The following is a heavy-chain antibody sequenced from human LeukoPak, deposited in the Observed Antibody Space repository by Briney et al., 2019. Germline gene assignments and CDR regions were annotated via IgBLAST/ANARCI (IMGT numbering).Heavy chain of an antibody. CDR3: AKDSGSYLGPYAFDI. Sequence: PGGSLRLSCAASGFTFSSYAMSWVRQAPGKGLEWVSAISGSGGSTYYADSVKGRFTISRDNSKNTLYPQMNSLRAEDTAVYYCAKDSGSYLGPYAFDIWGQGTMVTVSS. D-gene: IGHD1-26*01. J-gene: IGHJ3*02. CDR2: ISGSGGST. CDR1: GFTFSSYA. V-gene: IGHV3-23*01.